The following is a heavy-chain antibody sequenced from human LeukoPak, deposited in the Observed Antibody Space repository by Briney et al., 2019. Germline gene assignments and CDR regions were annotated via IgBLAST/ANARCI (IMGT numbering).Heavy chain of an antibody. V-gene: IGHV1-69*05. CDR3: AIDRYQQQLVHWFDP. CDR1: GGTFSSYA. D-gene: IGHD6-13*01. J-gene: IGHJ5*02. Sequence: VASVKVSCKASGGTFSSYAISWVRQAPGQGLEWMGGIIPIFGTANHAQKFQGRVTITTDESTSTAYMELSSLRSEDTAVYYCAIDRYQQQLVHWFDPWGQGTLVTVSS. CDR2: IIPIFGTA.